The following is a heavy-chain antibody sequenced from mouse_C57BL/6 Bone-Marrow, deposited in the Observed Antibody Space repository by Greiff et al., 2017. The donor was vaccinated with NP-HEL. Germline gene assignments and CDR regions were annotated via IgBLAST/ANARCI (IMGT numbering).Heavy chain of an antibody. V-gene: IGHV1-50*01. D-gene: IGHD2-4*01. CDR2: IDPPNSYT. Sequence: VQLQQPGAELVKPGASVKLSCKASGYTFTSYWMQWVKQRPGQGLEWIGEIDPPNSYTNYNKKFKGKATLTVDTSSSTAYMQLSSLTSEDSAVYYCARSDDYDDYFDYWGQGTTLTVSS. J-gene: IGHJ2*01. CDR3: ARSDDYDDYFDY. CDR1: GYTFTSYW.